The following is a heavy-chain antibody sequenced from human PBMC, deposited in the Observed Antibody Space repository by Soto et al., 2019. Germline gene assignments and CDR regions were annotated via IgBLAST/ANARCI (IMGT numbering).Heavy chain of an antibody. Sequence: EVQLVESGGGLVKPGGSLRLSCAASGFTFSNAWMSWVRQAPGKGLEWGGRIKSKTDGGTTDYAAPVKGRFTISSDDSKNTLYLQMNSLKPEDTAVYYCTTGPVTIFGVADSYGMDVWGQGTTVTVSS. CDR2: IKSKTDGGTT. CDR3: TTGPVTIFGVADSYGMDV. CDR1: GFTFSNAW. J-gene: IGHJ6*02. V-gene: IGHV3-15*01. D-gene: IGHD3-3*01.